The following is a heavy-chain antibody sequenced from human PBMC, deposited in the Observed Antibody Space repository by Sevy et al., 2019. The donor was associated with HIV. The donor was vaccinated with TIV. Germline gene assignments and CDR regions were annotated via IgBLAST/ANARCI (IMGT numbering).Heavy chain of an antibody. Sequence: GGSLRLSCAASGFTFSANWMNWVRQAPGKGLEWVANIKADGSDKNYVDSVEGRFTISRDNAKNLLFLQMNSLRVEDTAVYYCAHETFGRFDSWGQGTLVTVSS. CDR3: AHETFGRFDS. J-gene: IGHJ4*02. CDR2: IKADGSDK. D-gene: IGHD3-16*01. CDR1: GFTFSANW. V-gene: IGHV3-7*01.